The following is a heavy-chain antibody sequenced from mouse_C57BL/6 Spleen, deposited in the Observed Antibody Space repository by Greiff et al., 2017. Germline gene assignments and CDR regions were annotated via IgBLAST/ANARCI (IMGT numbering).Heavy chain of an antibody. J-gene: IGHJ3*01. CDR2: ISSGGGNI. V-gene: IGHV5-9-1*02. Sequence: EVQLVESGAGFVKPGGSLKLSCAASGFTFSSYAMSWVRQTPEKRLEWVAYISSGGGNIYYADTVKGRFTISSDNARSTLYLQVSSLKSEDTAMYFCTRDGDNAWFAYWGQGTLVTVSA. CDR1: GFTFSSYA. D-gene: IGHD1-3*01. CDR3: TRDGDNAWFAY.